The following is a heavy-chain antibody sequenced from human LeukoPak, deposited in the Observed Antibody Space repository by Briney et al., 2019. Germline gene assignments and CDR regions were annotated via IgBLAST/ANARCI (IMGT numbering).Heavy chain of an antibody. Sequence: SETLSLTCTGSGGSISSYYWSWIRQPPGKGLDWIGYIYYTGSTNYNHSLKSRVTISVDTSKNQFSLKLSSVTAADTAVYYCARHYGSGSYPFDYWGQGTLVTVSS. V-gene: IGHV4-59*01. J-gene: IGHJ4*02. CDR1: GGSISSYY. D-gene: IGHD3-10*01. CDR3: ARHYGSGSYPFDY. CDR2: IYYTGST.